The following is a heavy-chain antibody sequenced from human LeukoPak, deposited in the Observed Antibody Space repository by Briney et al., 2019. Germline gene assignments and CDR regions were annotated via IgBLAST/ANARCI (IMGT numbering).Heavy chain of an antibody. Sequence: GGSLRLSCAASGFTFSSYSMNWVRPAPGKGLEWVSSISSSSSYIYYADSVKGRFTISRDNAKNSLYLQMNSLRAEDTAVYYCAAIVVVVAATGNWFDPWGQGTLVTVSS. V-gene: IGHV3-21*01. D-gene: IGHD2-15*01. CDR1: GFTFSSYS. CDR3: AAIVVVVAATGNWFDP. J-gene: IGHJ5*02. CDR2: ISSSSSYI.